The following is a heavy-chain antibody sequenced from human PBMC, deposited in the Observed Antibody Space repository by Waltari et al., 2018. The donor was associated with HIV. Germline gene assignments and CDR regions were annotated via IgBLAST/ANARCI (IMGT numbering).Heavy chain of an antibody. V-gene: IGHV3-23*01. CDR2: ISGSGRHT. CDR1: GFTFSNYA. J-gene: IGHJ4*02. D-gene: IGHD6-19*01. Sequence: DVQVLGSGGGLVQPGGSLRLSCAASGFTFSNYAMSWVRQAPGKGLEWVSGISGSGRHTYFADSVKGRFTISRDNVKNTLHLQMNSLRVEDTAIYYCAKPFSGWTSFDCWGQGTLVTVSS. CDR3: AKPFSGWTSFDC.